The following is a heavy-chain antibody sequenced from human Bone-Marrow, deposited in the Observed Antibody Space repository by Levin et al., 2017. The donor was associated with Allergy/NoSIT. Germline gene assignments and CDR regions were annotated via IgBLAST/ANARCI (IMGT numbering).Heavy chain of an antibody. J-gene: IGHJ4*02. CDR1: GFTFSDYY. CDR2: ITSNGGSK. V-gene: IGHV3-11*01. CDR3: VVALDY. Sequence: GESLKISCAASGFTFSDYYMSWMRQAPGKGLEWVSYITSNGGSKYYADSVKGRFTISRDNAKNSLSLQMNSLRAEDTAVYYCVVALDYWGQGTLVTVSS. D-gene: IGHD2-15*01.